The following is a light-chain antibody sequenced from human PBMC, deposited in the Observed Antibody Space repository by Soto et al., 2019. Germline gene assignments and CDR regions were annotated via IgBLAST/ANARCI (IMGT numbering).Light chain of an antibody. J-gene: IGLJ2*01. CDR1: SRHSSYA. CDR3: QTWGTDIHVV. CDR2: VNSDGSH. V-gene: IGLV4-69*02. Sequence: QPVLTQSPSASASLGASVKLTCTLSSRHSSYAIAWHQQQPEKGPRYLMKVNSDGSHIKGDGIPDRFSGFSSGAERYLTISSLQSEDEADYYCQTWGTDIHVVFGGGTKVTVL.